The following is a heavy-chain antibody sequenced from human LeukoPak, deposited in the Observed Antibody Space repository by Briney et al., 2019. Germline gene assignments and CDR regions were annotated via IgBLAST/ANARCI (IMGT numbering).Heavy chain of an antibody. CDR3: ARSKRYCGYDSRGDLDY. D-gene: IGHD5-12*01. V-gene: IGHV1-18*04. CDR1: GYTFTSYG. J-gene: IGHJ4*02. CDR2: ISANNGDT. Sequence: ASVKVSCKASGYTFTSYGISWVRQAPGQGLEWVGWISANNGDTNYAQKLQGRVTMTTDTSTSTAYMELRSLRSDDTGVYYCARSKRYCGYDSRGDLDYWGQGTLVTVSS.